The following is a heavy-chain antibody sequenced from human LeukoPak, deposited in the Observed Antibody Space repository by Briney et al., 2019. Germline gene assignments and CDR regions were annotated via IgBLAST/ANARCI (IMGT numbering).Heavy chain of an antibody. D-gene: IGHD6-13*01. V-gene: IGHV4-59*01. CDR1: GGSISSYY. CDR3: ARVSEYSISWADWYFDL. Sequence: SETLSLTCNVSGGSISSYYWSWIRQPPGKGLEWIGYIYYSGSTNYNPSLKSRVTISVDTSKTQFSLKLSSVTAADTALYYCARVSEYSISWADWYFDLWGRGTLVTVSS. J-gene: IGHJ2*01. CDR2: IYYSGST.